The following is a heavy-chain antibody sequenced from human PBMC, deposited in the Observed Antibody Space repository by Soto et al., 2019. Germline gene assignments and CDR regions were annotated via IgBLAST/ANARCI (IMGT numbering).Heavy chain of an antibody. CDR2: IDDDGGDK. D-gene: IGHD2-21*02. CDR1: GFSFSIYW. V-gene: IGHV3-7*01. J-gene: IGHJ2*01. CDR3: ARVVTVARYFDL. Sequence: EVQLVESGGGLVQPGGSLRLSCAASGFSFSIYWMSWVRQAPGKGLEWVANIDDDGGDKYLLGSVRGRFTISGDNAKNSLYLQMNSLRTEDTALYYCARVVTVARYFDLWGRGTLVTVSS.